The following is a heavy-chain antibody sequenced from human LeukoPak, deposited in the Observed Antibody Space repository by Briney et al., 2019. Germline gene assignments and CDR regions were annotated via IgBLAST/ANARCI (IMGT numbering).Heavy chain of an antibody. CDR3: ARACSGTSCYVLVASDAFDI. D-gene: IGHD2-2*01. CDR1: GYAFTSYY. V-gene: IGHV1-46*01. J-gene: IGHJ3*02. Sequence: GASVKVSCKASGYAFTSYYMHWVRQAPGQGLEWMGMINPSGGSTSYAQKFQGRVTMTRDMSTSTVYMELSSLRSEDTAVYYCARACSGTSCYVLVASDAFDIWGQGTMVTVSS. CDR2: INPSGGST.